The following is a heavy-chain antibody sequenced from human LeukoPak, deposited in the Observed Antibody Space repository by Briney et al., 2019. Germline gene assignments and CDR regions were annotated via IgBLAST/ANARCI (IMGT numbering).Heavy chain of an antibody. D-gene: IGHD3-10*02. CDR2: ISYDGSNK. CDR3: AELGITMIGGV. Sequence: GGSLRLSCAASGFTFSSYGMHWVRQAPGKGLEWAAVISYDGSNKYYADSVKGRFTISRDNAKNSLYLQMNSLRAEDTALYYCAELGITMIGGVWGKGTTVTISS. V-gene: IGHV3-30*18. CDR1: GFTFSSYG. J-gene: IGHJ6*04.